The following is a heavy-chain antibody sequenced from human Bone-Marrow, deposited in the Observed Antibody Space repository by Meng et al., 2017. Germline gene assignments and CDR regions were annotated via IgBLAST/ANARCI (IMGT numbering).Heavy chain of an antibody. CDR3: ARTRGYSYGYYGY. CDR2: INHSGST. V-gene: IGHV4-30-4*01. D-gene: IGHD5-18*01. Sequence: QVQLQESGPGLVKPSQTLSLTCTVSGGSISSGGYYWSWIRQPPGKGLEWIGEINHSGSTNYNPSLKSRVTISVDTSKNQFSLKLSSVTAADTAVYYCARTRGYSYGYYGYWGQGTLVTVSS. CDR1: GGSISSGGYY. J-gene: IGHJ4*02.